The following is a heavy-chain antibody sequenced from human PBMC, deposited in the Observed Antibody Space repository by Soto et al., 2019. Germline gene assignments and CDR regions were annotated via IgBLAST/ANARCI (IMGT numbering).Heavy chain of an antibody. D-gene: IGHD6-19*01. J-gene: IGHJ5*02. Sequence: SVPTLVHPTQTLTLTCIFSGFSLRTSGVGVGWIRQPPGKALEWLGFIYWNDDKRYSPSLKSRLTITKDTSKNQVVLTMTNMDPVDTATYYCAKSGSSGWYGWFDPWGQGTLVTVSS. V-gene: IGHV2-5*01. CDR3: AKSGSSGWYGWFDP. CDR1: GFSLRTSGVG. CDR2: IYWNDDK.